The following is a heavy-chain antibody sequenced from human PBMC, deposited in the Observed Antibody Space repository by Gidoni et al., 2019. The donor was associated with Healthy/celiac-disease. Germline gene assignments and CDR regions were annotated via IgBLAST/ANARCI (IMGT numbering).Heavy chain of an antibody. D-gene: IGHD3-22*01. CDR3: AKDLPPTLDYYDSSGYYSLFGY. Sequence: EVQLLESGGGLVQPGGSLRLSCAASGFTFSSYAMSWVRQAPGKGLEWVSAISGSGGSTYYADSVKGRFTISRDNSKNTLYLQMNSLRAEDTAVYYCAKDLPPTLDYYDSSGYYSLFGYWGQGTLVTVSS. CDR1: GFTFSSYA. J-gene: IGHJ4*02. CDR2: ISGSGGST. V-gene: IGHV3-23*01.